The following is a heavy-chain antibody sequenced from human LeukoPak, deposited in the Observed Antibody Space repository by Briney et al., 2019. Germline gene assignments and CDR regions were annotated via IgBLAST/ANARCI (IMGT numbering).Heavy chain of an antibody. D-gene: IGHD3-10*01. CDR2: ISGDGAST. V-gene: IGHV3-23*01. J-gene: IGHJ3*01. CDR1: GFTFAIHA. CDR3: AKDSYVSGRPLHTFDV. Sequence: PGGSLRLSCAASGFTFAIHAMTWVRQAPGKGLEWVSGISGDGASTHYAESVKGQFTISRDNSQNTLFLQMNSLRVEDTAIYYCAKDSYVSGRPLHTFDVGGQGTMTVSS.